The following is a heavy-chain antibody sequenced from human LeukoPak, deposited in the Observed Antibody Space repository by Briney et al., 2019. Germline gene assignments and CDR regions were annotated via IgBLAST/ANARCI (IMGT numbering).Heavy chain of an antibody. CDR2: ISSSSRTT. CDR3: AREDSGYGYAFDI. J-gene: IGHJ3*02. V-gene: IGHV3-48*01. D-gene: IGHD5-12*01. Sequence: GGSLRLSCAASGFTFSSYAMSWVRQAPGKGLEWISYISSSSRTTYYADSVKGRFTISRDNAKNSLYLQMNSLIAEDTAVYYCAREDSGYGYAFDIWGQGTMVAVSS. CDR1: GFTFSSYA.